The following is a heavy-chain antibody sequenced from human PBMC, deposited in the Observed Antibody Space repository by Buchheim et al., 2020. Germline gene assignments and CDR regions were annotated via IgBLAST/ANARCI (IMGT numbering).Heavy chain of an antibody. V-gene: IGHV3-23*01. CDR2: ISGSGDVP. CDR3: AASLSGTRGRHPY. D-gene: IGHD6-13*01. CDR1: GFTFTSYA. J-gene: IGHJ1*01. Sequence: EVQLLESGGGLVQPGGSLGLSCTASGFTFTSYAMNWVRQAPGKGLEWVSGISGSGDVPYYADSVKGRFTISRDNSKNTVYLQMNSLRAEDTAEYYCAASLSGTRGRHPYWGHGTL.